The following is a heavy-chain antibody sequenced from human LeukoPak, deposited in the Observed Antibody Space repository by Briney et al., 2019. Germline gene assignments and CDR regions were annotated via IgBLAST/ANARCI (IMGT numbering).Heavy chain of an antibody. J-gene: IGHJ4*02. D-gene: IGHD6-13*01. Sequence: GGSLRLSCAASGFTFSSYSMNWVRQAPGKGLEWVSSISSSSSYICYADSVRGRFTISRDNAKNSLYLQMNSLRAEDTAVYYCAKGHIAAAGNFDYWGQGTLVTVSS. V-gene: IGHV3-21*04. CDR1: GFTFSSYS. CDR3: AKGHIAAAGNFDY. CDR2: ISSSSSYI.